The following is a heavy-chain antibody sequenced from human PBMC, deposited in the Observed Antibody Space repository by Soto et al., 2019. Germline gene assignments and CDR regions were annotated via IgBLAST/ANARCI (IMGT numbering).Heavy chain of an antibody. CDR2: ISGSGGRI. J-gene: IGHJ5*02. V-gene: IGHV3-23*01. CDR3: AKGRQLLITGWFDP. CDR1: GFTFSSYG. Sequence: GGSLRLSCAASGFTFSSYGMSWLRQASGKGLEWVSGISGSGGRIYYADSVKGRFTISRDNSKNTLYLQMNSLRAEDTAVYYCAKGRQLLITGWFDPWGQGTLVTVSS. D-gene: IGHD2-2*01.